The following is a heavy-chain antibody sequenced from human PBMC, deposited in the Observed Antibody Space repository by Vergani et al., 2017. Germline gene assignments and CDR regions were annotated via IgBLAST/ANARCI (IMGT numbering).Heavy chain of an antibody. V-gene: IGHV1-69*01. Sequence: QVQLVQSGAEVKKPGSSVKVSCKASGGTFSSYAISWVRQAPGQGLEWMGGIIPIFGTANYAQKFQGRVTITADESTSTAYMGLGSLRSEDTAVYYCAGAGVITFGGVTVTLNWFDPWGQGTLVTVSS. CDR2: IIPIFGTA. J-gene: IGHJ5*02. D-gene: IGHD3-16*02. CDR1: GGTFSSYA. CDR3: AGAGVITFGGVTVTLNWFDP.